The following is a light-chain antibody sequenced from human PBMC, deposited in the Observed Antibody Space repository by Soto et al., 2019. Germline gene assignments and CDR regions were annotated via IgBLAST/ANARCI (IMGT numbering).Light chain of an antibody. V-gene: IGLV2-14*03. CDR3: SAYTTSRTLYV. J-gene: IGLJ1*01. Sequence: QSVLTQPASVSGSPGQSITISCTGNISDVAASKYVSWYQQHPGTAPKLIIYDVSNRPSGVSNRSSGSKSGSTASLTISGLQAEDEADYYCSAYTTSRTLYVFGTGTQLTVL. CDR2: DVS. CDR1: ISDVAASKY.